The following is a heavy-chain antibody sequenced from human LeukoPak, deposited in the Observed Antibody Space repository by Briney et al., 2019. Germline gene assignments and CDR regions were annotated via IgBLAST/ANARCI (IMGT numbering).Heavy chain of an antibody. CDR1: GNYW. D-gene: IGHD2/OR15-2a*01. J-gene: IGHJ4*02. CDR2: INSDGSWT. CDR3: VSFYETY. V-gene: IGHV3-74*01. Sequence: GGSLRLSCAASGNYWMHWVRQAPGKGLVWVPHINSDGSWTSYADSVKGRFTISKDNAKNTVYLQMNSLRAEDTAAYYCVSFYETYWGRGTLVTVSS.